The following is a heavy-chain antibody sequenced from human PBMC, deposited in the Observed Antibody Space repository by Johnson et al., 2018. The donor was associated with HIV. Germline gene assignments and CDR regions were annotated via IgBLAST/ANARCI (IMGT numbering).Heavy chain of an antibody. Sequence: VQLVESGGGLVQPGGSLRLSCAASGFTFSHYWVHWVRQAPGQGLVWVSRIVSDVSSAIYTDSVTGRFTISRDNTKNTVYLQMNSLRAEDTAVYYCTTGVFHAFDMWGQGTMVTVSS. J-gene: IGHJ3*02. D-gene: IGHD3-10*01. V-gene: IGHV3-74*02. CDR1: GFTFSHYW. CDR2: IVSDVSSA. CDR3: TTGVFHAFDM.